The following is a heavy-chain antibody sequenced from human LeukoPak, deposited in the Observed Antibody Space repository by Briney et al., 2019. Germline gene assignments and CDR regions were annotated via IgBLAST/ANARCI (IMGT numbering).Heavy chain of an antibody. D-gene: IGHD3/OR15-3a*01. CDR3: ARGDLYYYYMDV. CDR1: CGSISSSSYY. V-gene: IGHV4-39*07. CDR2: IYYSGST. Sequence: SETLSLTCAVSCGSISSSSYYWGWIRQPPGKGLEWIGSIYYSGSTYYNPSLKSRVTISVDTSKNQFSLKLSSVTAADTAVYYCARGDLYYYYMDVWGKGTTVTVSS. J-gene: IGHJ6*03.